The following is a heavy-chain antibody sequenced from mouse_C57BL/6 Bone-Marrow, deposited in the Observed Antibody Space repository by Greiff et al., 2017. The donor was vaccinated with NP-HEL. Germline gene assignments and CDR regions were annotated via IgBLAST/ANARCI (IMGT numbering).Heavy chain of an antibody. CDR1: GYTFTDYE. D-gene: IGHD2-1*01. CDR3: TREGFYGNYFYAMDY. Sequence: QVHVKQSGAELVRPGASVTLSCKASGYTFTDYEMHWVKQTPVHGLEWIGAIDPETGGTAYNQKFKGKAILTADKSSSTAYMELRSLTSEDSAVYYCTREGFYGNYFYAMDYWGQGTSVTVSS. V-gene: IGHV1-15*01. CDR2: IDPETGGT. J-gene: IGHJ4*01.